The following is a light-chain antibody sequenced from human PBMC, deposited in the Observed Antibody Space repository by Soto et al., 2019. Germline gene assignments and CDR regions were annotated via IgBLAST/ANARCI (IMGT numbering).Light chain of an antibody. J-gene: IGKJ5*01. V-gene: IGKV3-20*01. Sequence: EIVLTQSPGTLSLSPGERVTLACRASQSVGGGDLDWSQQRPGKAPRLVIYGASSRATGIPDRFSVSGSVTDFTFTIGRLQPEDCALYYCQHYCSSLTFGQGTRLEIK. CDR2: GAS. CDR1: QSVGGGD. CDR3: QHYCSSLT.